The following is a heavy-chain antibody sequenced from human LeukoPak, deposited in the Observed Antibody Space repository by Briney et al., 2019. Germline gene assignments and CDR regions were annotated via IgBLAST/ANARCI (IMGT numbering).Heavy chain of an antibody. CDR3: VSGGDTAMVPLL. J-gene: IGHJ4*02. V-gene: IGHV3-23*01. CDR2: ISGSGGST. CDR1: GFTFSSYA. Sequence: GGSLRLSCAASGFTFSSYAMSWVRQAPGKGLEWASAISGSGGSTYYADSVKGRFTISRDNSKNTLYLQMNSLRAEDTAVYYCVSGGDTAMVPLLWGQGTLVTVSS. D-gene: IGHD5-18*01.